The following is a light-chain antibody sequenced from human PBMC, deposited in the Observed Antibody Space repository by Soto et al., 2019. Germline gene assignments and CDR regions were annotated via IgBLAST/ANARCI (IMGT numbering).Light chain of an antibody. CDR2: HAS. Sequence: DIQMTQSPSTLSASVGDRVTITCRPSESISTWLAWYQQKPGKAPKLLIYHASTLQAGVPSSFSGSGSGTKFTLTISSLQPDDVATYFCQHYNHYPFTFGQGTKLESK. J-gene: IGKJ2*01. CDR3: QHYNHYPFT. CDR1: ESISTW. V-gene: IGKV1-5*01.